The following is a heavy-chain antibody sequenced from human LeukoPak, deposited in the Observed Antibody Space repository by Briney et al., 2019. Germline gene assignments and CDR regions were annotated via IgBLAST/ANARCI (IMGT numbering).Heavy chain of an antibody. V-gene: IGHV3-30*02. Sequence: PGGSLRLSCAASGFTFSSYGMHWVRQAQGKGLEWVAFIRYDGSNKFHADSVKGRFTISRDASKSTLYLKMSSLRTEDTAVYYCAKQEYCGPDYWGQGTLVTVSS. CDR3: AKQEYCGPDY. D-gene: IGHD2-8*02. J-gene: IGHJ4*02. CDR1: GFTFSSYG. CDR2: IRYDGSNK.